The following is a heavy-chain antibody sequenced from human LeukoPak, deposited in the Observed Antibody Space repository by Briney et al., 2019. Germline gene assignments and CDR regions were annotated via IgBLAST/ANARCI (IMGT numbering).Heavy chain of an antibody. J-gene: IGHJ4*02. Sequence: GGSLRLSCAASGFTFSSYWMSWVRQAPGKGLEWVANIKQDGSEKYYVDSVKGRFTISRDNAKNSLYLQMNSLRAEDAAVYYCARDPSYYDILTGYCHPLDYWGQGTLVTVSS. CDR2: IKQDGSEK. D-gene: IGHD3-9*01. CDR3: ARDPSYYDILTGYCHPLDY. CDR1: GFTFSSYW. V-gene: IGHV3-7*01.